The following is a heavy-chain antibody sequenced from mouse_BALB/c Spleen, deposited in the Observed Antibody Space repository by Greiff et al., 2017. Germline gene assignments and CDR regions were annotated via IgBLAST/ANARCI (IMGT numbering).Heavy chain of an antibody. V-gene: IGHV2-9*02. J-gene: IGHJ1*01. Sequence: VQGVESGPGLVAPSQSLSITCTVSGFSLTSYGVHWVRQPPGKGLEWLGVIWAGGSTNYNSALMSRLSISKDNSKSQVFLKMNSLQTDDTAMYYCARDGYGSSYGYFDVWGAGTTVTVSS. D-gene: IGHD1-1*01. CDR2: IWAGGST. CDR3: ARDGYGSSYGYFDV. CDR1: GFSLTSYG.